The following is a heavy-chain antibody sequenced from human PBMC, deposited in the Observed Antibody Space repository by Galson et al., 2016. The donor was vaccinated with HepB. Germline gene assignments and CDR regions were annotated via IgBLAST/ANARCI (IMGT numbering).Heavy chain of an antibody. CDR3: AKMSSSSAYYSDAFDL. CDR2: ISDSDPST. J-gene: IGHJ3*01. V-gene: IGHV3-23*01. Sequence: SLRLSCAASGFTFTTYAMSWVRQAPGKGLEWVSGISDSDPSTYYADSVKGRFTISRDNSKNTLYLQMNSLSAEDTAVYYCAKMSSSSAYYSDAFDLWGQGTMVTVSS. D-gene: IGHD3-22*01. CDR1: GFTFTTYA.